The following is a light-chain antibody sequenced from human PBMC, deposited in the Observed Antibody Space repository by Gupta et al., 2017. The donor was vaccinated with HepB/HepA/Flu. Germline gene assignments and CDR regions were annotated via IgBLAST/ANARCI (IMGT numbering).Light chain of an antibody. Sequence: QSVLTQPPSVSGAPGQRVTISCTGSRSNIGSGYDINWYQQFPGRAPKLLIYENTKRPSGVPDRFSGSKSGTSVSLVISGLQAEDGADYYCQSYDNSLSTSVFGRGTKLTVL. CDR1: RSNIGSGYD. CDR3: QSYDNSLSTSV. CDR2: ENT. J-gene: IGLJ2*01. V-gene: IGLV1-40*01.